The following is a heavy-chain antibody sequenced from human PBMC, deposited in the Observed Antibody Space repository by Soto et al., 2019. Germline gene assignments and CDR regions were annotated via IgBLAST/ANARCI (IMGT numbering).Heavy chain of an antibody. D-gene: IGHD2-15*01. CDR1: GFTFDDYA. CDR3: AKHLYGGYCSGGSCSSPFDY. J-gene: IGHJ4*02. Sequence: EVQLVESGGGLVQPGRSLRLSCAASGFTFDDYAMHWVRQAPGKGLEWVSGFSWNSGSIGYADSVKGRFTISRDNAKNSLYLQMNSLRAEDTALYYCAKHLYGGYCSGGSCSSPFDYWGQGTLVTVSS. V-gene: IGHV3-9*01. CDR2: FSWNSGSI.